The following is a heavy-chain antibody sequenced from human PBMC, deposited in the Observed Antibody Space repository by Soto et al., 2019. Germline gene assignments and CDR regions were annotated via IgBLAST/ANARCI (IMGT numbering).Heavy chain of an antibody. V-gene: IGHV1-18*04. J-gene: IGHJ6*02. D-gene: IGHD5-12*01. CDR2: ISAYNGNT. CDR1: GYTFTGYY. Sequence: GASVKVSCKASGYTFTGYYMHWVRQAPGQGLEWMGWISAYNGNTNYAQKLQGRVTMTTDTSTSTAYMELRSLRSDDTAVYYCARDGDSGYDVFADYYYYYGMDVWGQGTTVPVSS. CDR3: ARDGDSGYDVFADYYYYYGMDV.